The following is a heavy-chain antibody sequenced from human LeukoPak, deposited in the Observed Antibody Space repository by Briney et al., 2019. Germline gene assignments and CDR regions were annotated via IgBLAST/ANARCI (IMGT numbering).Heavy chain of an antibody. J-gene: IGHJ4*02. CDR3: AKGALYSSGWYSDY. Sequence: GASLRLSCAVSGITFSSYAMTWVRQAPGKGLEWVSTISGSGSSTYYAGSVKGRFTISRDNSKNTLYLQMNSLRAEDTAVYYCAKGALYSSGWYSDYWGQGTLVTVSS. CDR2: ISGSGSST. V-gene: IGHV3-23*01. D-gene: IGHD6-19*01. CDR1: GITFSSYA.